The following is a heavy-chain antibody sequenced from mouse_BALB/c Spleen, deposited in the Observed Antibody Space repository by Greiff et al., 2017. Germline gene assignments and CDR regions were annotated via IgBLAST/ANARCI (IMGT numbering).Heavy chain of an antibody. Sequence: DVKLVESGGGLVKPGGSLKLSCAASGFTFSSYAMSWVRQTPEKRLEWVATISSGGSYTYYPDSVKGRFTISRDNAKNTLYLQMSSLRSEDTAMYYCARIGELGRNYAMDYWGQGTSVTVSS. CDR1: GFTFSSYA. J-gene: IGHJ4*01. CDR2: ISSGGSYT. D-gene: IGHD4-1*01. V-gene: IGHV5-9-3*01. CDR3: ARIGELGRNYAMDY.